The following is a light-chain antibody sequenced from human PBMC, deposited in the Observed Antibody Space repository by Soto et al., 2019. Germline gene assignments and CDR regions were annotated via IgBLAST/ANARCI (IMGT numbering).Light chain of an antibody. CDR2: DVT. Sequence: QSALTQPASVSGSPGQSISISCIGTSSDVGAFNYVSWYQHHPGKAHQLIIYDVTSRPSGVSNRFSASKSGNTASLTISGLQAEDVADYYCSSYTTRNTEVFGTGTKVTVL. V-gene: IGLV2-14*03. CDR1: SSDVGAFNY. CDR3: SSYTTRNTEV. J-gene: IGLJ1*01.